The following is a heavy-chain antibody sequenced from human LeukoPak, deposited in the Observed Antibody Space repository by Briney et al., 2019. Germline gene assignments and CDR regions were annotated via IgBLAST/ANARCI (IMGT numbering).Heavy chain of an antibody. V-gene: IGHV3-30-3*01. CDR2: ISYDGSNK. CDR3: AREGTLGVYFDY. CDR1: GSTFSSYA. J-gene: IGHJ4*02. Sequence: GRSLRLSCAASGSTFSSYAMHWVRQAPGKGLEWVAVISYDGSNKYYADSVKGRFTISRDNSKNTLYLQMNSLRAEDTAVYYCAREGTLGVYFDYWGQGTLVTVSS.